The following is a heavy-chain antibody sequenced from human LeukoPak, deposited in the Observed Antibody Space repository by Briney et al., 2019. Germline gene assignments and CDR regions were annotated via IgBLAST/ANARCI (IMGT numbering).Heavy chain of an antibody. CDR3: ARGRSAALPRQNCFDP. J-gene: IGHJ5*02. D-gene: IGHD3-3*01. CDR1: GYTLSNYD. CDR2: MNPNSGNT. Sequence: GASVKVSCKASGYTLSNYDINWVRQAAGQGLEWMGWMNPNSGNTGYAQNFQGRVTMTRNTSVSTAYMELSSLTSEDTAVYYCARGRSAALPRQNCFDPWGQGTLVTVSS. V-gene: IGHV1-8*01.